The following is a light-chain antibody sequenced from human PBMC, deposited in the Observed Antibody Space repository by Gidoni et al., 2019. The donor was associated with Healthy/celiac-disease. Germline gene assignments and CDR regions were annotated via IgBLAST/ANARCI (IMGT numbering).Light chain of an antibody. CDR3: QQYGSSLSIT. CDR2: GAS. Sequence: EIVLTQSPGTLSLSPGERATLSCRASQSVSSSYLAWYQQKPGQAPRLLIYGASSRATGIPERFSGSGSGTDFTLTISRLEPEDLAVYYCQQYGSSLSITFXQXTRLEIK. CDR1: QSVSSSY. J-gene: IGKJ5*01. V-gene: IGKV3-20*01.